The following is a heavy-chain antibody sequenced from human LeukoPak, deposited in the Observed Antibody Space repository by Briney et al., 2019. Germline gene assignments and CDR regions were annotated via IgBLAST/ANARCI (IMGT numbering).Heavy chain of an antibody. CDR3: ARDTLVGGRYYYSSMEV. CDR1: VGTFSSYA. Sequence: ASVTVSFTASVGTFSSYAISWVRQAPGQGREGMGGIIPIFGAANYAQKLQGRVTINAEKSTSTAYMELSSLRSEDTAVYYCARDTLVGGRYYYSSMEVWGKGNPVTVSS. CDR2: IIPIFGAA. D-gene: IGHD3-16*01. J-gene: IGHJ6*03. V-gene: IGHV1-69*06.